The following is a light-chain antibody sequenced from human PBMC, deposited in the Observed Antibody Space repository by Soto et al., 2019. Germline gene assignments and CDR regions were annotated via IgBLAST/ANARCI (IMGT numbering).Light chain of an antibody. J-gene: IGKJ1*01. CDR1: QNIRRY. Sequence: DIQVTQSPSSLSASIGDRVTITCRASQNIRRYLNWYQHKTGKAPKVLIYGASSLQSGVPSRFSGSGSGADFTLTSTSLQPEDFATYYCQHTYSIPHTFGQGTKVEIK. CDR3: QHTYSIPHT. V-gene: IGKV1-39*01. CDR2: GAS.